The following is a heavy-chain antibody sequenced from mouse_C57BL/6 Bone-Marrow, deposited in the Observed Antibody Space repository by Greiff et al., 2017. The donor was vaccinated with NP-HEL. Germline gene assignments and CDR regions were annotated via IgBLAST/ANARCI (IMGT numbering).Heavy chain of an antibody. CDR1: GYTFTSYW. CDR3: ASVGASRNWEFAY. J-gene: IGHJ3*01. CDR2: IHPNSGST. Sequence: QVQLQQPGAELVKPGASVKLSCKASGYTFTSYWMHWVKQRPGQGLEWIGMIHPNSGSTNYNEKFKSKATLTVDKSSSTAYMQLSSLTSEDSAVYYCASVGASRNWEFAYWGQGTLVTVSA. V-gene: IGHV1-64*01. D-gene: IGHD4-1*01.